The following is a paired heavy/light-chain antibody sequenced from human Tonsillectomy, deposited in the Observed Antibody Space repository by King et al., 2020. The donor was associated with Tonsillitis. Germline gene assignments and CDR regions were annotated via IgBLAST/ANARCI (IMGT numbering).Heavy chain of an antibody. Sequence: EVQLVESGGGLVKPGGSLRLSCAASGFTFSSYSLNWVRQVPGKGLEWVSSISSESTYIDYADSVKGRFTISRDNAKNSVYLQMTSLRAEDTAVYYCARDNLVGVVVAVANWFDPWGQGTLVTVSS. CDR3: ARDNLVGVVVAVANWFDP. CDR2: ISSESTYI. CDR1: GFTFSSYS. V-gene: IGHV3-21*02. J-gene: IGHJ5*02. D-gene: IGHD2-15*01.
Light chain of an antibody. J-gene: IGKJ3*01. Sequence: EIVLTQSPATLSLSPGERATLSCRASHSVSSYLAWYQQKPGQAPRLLIYDASIRATGIPARFSGSGSGTDFTLTISSLEPEDFAIYYCQQRTNWPRVTFGPGTKVDIK. CDR1: HSVSSY. V-gene: IGKV3-11*01. CDR3: QQRTNWPRVT. CDR2: DAS.